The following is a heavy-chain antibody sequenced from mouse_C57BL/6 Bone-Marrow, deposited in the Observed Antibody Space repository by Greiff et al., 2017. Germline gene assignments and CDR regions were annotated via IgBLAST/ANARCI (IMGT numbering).Heavy chain of an antibody. CDR3: ARARMYYAMDY. J-gene: IGHJ4*01. V-gene: IGHV3-3*01. CDR2: TFLSGIT. Sequence: VQLQQSGPSLVRPSQTLSLTCTVTGFSINSDCYWIWIRQFPGNKLEYIGYTFLSGITYYNPSLESRTSITRDTSKNQFSLKLSSVTTENTATYYCARARMYYAMDYWGQGTSVTVSS. CDR1: GFSINSDCY.